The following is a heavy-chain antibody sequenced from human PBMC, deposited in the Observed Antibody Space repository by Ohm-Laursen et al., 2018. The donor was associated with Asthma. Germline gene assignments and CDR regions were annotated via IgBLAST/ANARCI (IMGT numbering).Heavy chain of an antibody. CDR3: ARDSRSKDY. V-gene: IGHV3-30-3*01. CDR1: GFTFSSYA. CDR2: ISYDGSNK. J-gene: IGHJ4*02. Sequence: SLRLSCTASGFTFSSYAMHWVRQAPGKGLEWVAVISYDGSNKYYADSVKGRFTISRDNSKNTLYLQMNSLRAEDTAVYYCARDSRSKDYWGQGTLVTVSS. D-gene: IGHD2-2*01.